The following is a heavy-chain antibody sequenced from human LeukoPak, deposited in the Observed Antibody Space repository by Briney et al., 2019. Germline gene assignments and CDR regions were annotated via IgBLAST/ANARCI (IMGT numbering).Heavy chain of an antibody. J-gene: IGHJ3*02. V-gene: IGHV5-51*01. CDR2: IYPGDSDT. Sequence: GESLKISCKGSGYSFTSYWIGWVRQMPGKGLEWMGIIYPGDSDTRYSPSFECQVPISADKSISTAYLQWSSLKASDTAMFYCARPRDSSGPRGAFDIWGQGTMVTVSS. CDR3: ARPRDSSGPRGAFDI. CDR1: GYSFTSYW. D-gene: IGHD3-22*01.